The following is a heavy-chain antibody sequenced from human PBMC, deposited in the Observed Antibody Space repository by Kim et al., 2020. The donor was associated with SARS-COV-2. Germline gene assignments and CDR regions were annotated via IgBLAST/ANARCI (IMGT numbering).Heavy chain of an antibody. CDR3: ASRRYTGTYCYFDY. Sequence: GGSLRLSCAASGFTFSSYWMHWVRQAPGKGLVWVSRINSDGGTTSYADSVKGRFTISRDNAKSTLYLQMNSLRAEDTAVYYCASRRYTGTYCYFDYWGQGTVVTVSS. V-gene: IGHV3-74*01. D-gene: IGHD1-26*01. CDR2: INSDGGTT. J-gene: IGHJ4*02. CDR1: GFTFSSYW.